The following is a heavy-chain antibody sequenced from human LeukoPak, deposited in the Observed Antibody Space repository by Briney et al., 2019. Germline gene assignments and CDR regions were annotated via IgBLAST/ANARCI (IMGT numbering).Heavy chain of an antibody. CDR3: ARHQCSGTRCHNFYFYGMDV. CDR1: GGSITSSIDY. CDR2: IYYSTST. V-gene: IGHV4-39*01. J-gene: IGHJ6*02. D-gene: IGHD2-2*02. Sequence: SETLSLTCTVSGGSITSSIDYWGWVRQPPGKGLEWIATIYYSTSTQYNPSLKSRVTMSVDTSKNQFSLKLSSMTAADTAVYYCARHQCSGTRCHNFYFYGMDVWGQGTTVTVSS.